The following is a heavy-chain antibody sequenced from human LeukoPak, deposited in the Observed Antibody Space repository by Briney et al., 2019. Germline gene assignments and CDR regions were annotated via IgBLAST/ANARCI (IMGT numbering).Heavy chain of an antibody. Sequence: PGRSLRLSCAASGFTVSSNYMSWVRQAPGQGLEWVSGIYTDGSTSYADSMKSRLTISRDSSRNVLYLQMNSLRAEDTAVYYCARGIAYCANTKCFQPFDYWGQGLLVTVSS. CDR2: IYTDGST. J-gene: IGHJ4*02. CDR3: ARGIAYCANTKCFQPFDY. V-gene: IGHV3-53*01. D-gene: IGHD2-8*01. CDR1: GFTVSSNY.